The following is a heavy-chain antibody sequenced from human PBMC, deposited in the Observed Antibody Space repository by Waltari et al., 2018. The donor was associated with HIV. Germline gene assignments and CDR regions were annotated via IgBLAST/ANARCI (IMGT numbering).Heavy chain of an antibody. CDR1: GGSIGIGPYY. D-gene: IGHD5-18*01. V-gene: IGHV4-31*03. J-gene: IGHJ6*02. Sequence: QVQLQESGPGLVRPPQTLSLTCTDSGGSIGIGPYYWSWTRQHPGKGLEWIGYIYDSGYTFYNPTLKSRVAMSVETSKNQFSLRLNSVTAADTAVYYCARGWDTARVAGDYFGMDVWGQGTTVTVSS. CDR3: ARGWDTARVAGDYFGMDV. CDR2: IYDSGYT.